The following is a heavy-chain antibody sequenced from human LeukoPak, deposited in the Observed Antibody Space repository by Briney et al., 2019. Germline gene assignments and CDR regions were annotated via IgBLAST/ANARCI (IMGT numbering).Heavy chain of an antibody. J-gene: IGHJ4*02. CDR3: AREGAHIQAIDY. Sequence: ASVKVSCKASGGTFSSYAISWVRQAPGQGLEWMGGIIPIFGTANYAQKFQGRVTITADESTSTAYMELSSLRSEDTAVYYCAREGAHIQAIDYWGRGTLVTVSS. CDR2: IIPIFGTA. D-gene: IGHD2-21*01. V-gene: IGHV1-69*01. CDR1: GGTFSSYA.